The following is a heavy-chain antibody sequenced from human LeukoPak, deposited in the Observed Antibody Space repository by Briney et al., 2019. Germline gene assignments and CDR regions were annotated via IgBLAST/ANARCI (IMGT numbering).Heavy chain of an antibody. J-gene: IGHJ6*03. D-gene: IGHD1-26*01. Sequence: SENLSLTCTVSGGSISSHYWSWIRQPPGKGLEWIGYIYYSGSTNYNPSLKSRVTISVDTSKNQFSLKLSSVTAADTAVYYCARATNYYYYYMDVWGKGTTVTVSS. CDR1: GGSISSHY. CDR2: IYYSGST. CDR3: ARATNYYYYYMDV. V-gene: IGHV4-59*11.